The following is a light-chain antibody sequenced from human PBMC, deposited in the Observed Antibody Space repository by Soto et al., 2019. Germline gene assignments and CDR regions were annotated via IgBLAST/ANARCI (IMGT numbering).Light chain of an antibody. CDR3: LQLQSYPVI. Sequence: DIQLTQSTSFLSASVGDRVTITYRASQNINHYLAWYQVKPGKAPTLLVYATSTLHSGVLSKFSGSGSGTTSALTISGRQPEDVATYHCLQLQSYPVIFGQGTRLDIK. CDR1: QNINHY. J-gene: IGKJ5*01. CDR2: ATS. V-gene: IGKV1-9*01.